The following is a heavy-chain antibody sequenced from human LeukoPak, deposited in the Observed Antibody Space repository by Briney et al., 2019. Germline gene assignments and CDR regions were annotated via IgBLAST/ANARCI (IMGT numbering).Heavy chain of an antibody. CDR2: FDPEDGET. V-gene: IGHV1-24*01. CDR3: GSGYSEPQD. J-gene: IGHJ6*02. Sequence: ASVKVSCKVSGYTLTELSMQWVRQAPGKGLEWMGGFDPEDGETIYAQKFQGRVTMTEDTSTDTAYMELSSLRSEDTAVYHCGSGYSEPQDWGQGTTVTVSS. D-gene: IGHD3-22*01. CDR1: GYTLTELS.